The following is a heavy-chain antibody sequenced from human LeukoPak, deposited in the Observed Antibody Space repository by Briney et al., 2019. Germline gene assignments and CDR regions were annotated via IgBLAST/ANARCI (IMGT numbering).Heavy chain of an antibody. V-gene: IGHV3-48*02. CDR3: ARGEPAAAGKSFDY. CDR1: GFTFSSYS. CDR2: ISSSSTI. J-gene: IGHJ4*02. Sequence: GGSLRLSCAASGFTFSSYSMTWVRQAPGKGLEWVSYISSSSTIYYADSVKGRFTISRDNAKNSLYLQMNSLRDEDTAVYYCARGEPAAAGKSFDYWGQGTLVTVSS. D-gene: IGHD6-13*01.